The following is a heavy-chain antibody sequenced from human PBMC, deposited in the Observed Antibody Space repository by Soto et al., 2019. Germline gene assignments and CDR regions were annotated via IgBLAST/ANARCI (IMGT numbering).Heavy chain of an antibody. CDR3: ARDLSITMVRGVIRGWFDP. V-gene: IGHV4-31*03. J-gene: IGHJ5*02. Sequence: TLSLTCTFSDGSIISGGYYWSWIRQHPWKGLEWMGYIYYSGSTYYNPSLKSRVTISVDTSKNQFSLKLSSVTAADTAVYYCARDLSITMVRGVIRGWFDPWGQGTLVTVSS. D-gene: IGHD3-10*01. CDR2: IYYSGST. CDR1: DGSIISGGYY.